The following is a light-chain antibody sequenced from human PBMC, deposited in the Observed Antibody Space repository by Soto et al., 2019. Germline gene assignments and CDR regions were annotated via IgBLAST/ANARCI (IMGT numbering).Light chain of an antibody. V-gene: IGLV2-14*01. CDR2: EVS. CDR1: SSDVGDYNY. CDR3: SSYTGSRTLV. Sequence: QSALTQPASVSGSPGQSITISCTGTSSDVGDYNYVSWYQQHPGKAPKLMIYEVSNRPSGVSNRFSGSKFGNTASLTISGLQAEDEADYYCSSYTGSRTLVFGGGTKSPS. J-gene: IGLJ3*02.